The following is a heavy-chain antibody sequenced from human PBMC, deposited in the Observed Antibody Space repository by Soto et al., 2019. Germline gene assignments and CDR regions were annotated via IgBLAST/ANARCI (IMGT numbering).Heavy chain of an antibody. V-gene: IGHV3-7*05. Sequence: GGSLRLSCAASGFTFSSYWMSWVRQAPGKGLEWVANIKQDGSEKYYVDSVKGRFTISRDNAKNSLYLQMNSLRAEDTAVYYCARAFSRRSYYVETLSSFDYWGQGTLVTVSS. CDR2: IKQDGSEK. D-gene: IGHD1-26*01. CDR3: ARAFSRRSYYVETLSSFDY. J-gene: IGHJ4*02. CDR1: GFTFSSYW.